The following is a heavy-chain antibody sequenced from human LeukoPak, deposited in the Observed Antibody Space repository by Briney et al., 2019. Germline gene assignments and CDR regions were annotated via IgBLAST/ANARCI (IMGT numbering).Heavy chain of an antibody. CDR2: INPSGGST. CDR1: GYTFTSYY. Sequence: ASVKVSCKASGYTFTSYYMHWVRQAPGPGLEGMGIINPSGGSTSYAQKFQCRVTMTSDTATRTVYMELTSLRSEDTAVYYGARGLFGRYCSGGSCYPSGFDYWGQGTLVTVSS. CDR3: ARGLFGRYCSGGSCYPSGFDY. D-gene: IGHD2-15*01. J-gene: IGHJ4*02. V-gene: IGHV1-46*01.